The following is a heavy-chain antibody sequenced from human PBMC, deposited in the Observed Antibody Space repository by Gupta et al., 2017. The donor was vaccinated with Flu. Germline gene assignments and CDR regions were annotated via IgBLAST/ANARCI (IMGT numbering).Heavy chain of an antibody. J-gene: IGHJ5*02. CDR1: GASITGSY. CDR3: ARDHLNYHSDA. Sequence: GASITGSYWSWVRQAPGKGLEWIGYIYYSGAANYNPSLKSRVTMSVDTSKNQFSLKLTSVTTADTAVYYCARDHLNYHSDAWGQGTPVTVSS. CDR2: IYYSGAA. V-gene: IGHV4-59*12. D-gene: IGHD1-7*01.